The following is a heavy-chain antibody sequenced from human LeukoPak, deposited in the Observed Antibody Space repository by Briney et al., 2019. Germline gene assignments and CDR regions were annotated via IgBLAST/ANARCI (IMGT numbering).Heavy chain of an antibody. CDR3: ARVGGDGSGSSSFDY. CDR1: GGSISSYY. Sequence: SETLSLTCTVPGGSISSYYWSWIRQPPGKGLEWIGYIYYSGSTNYNPSLKSRVTISVDTSKNQFSLKLSSVTAADTAVYYCARVGGDGSGSSSFDYWGQGTLVTVSS. CDR2: IYYSGST. D-gene: IGHD3-10*01. J-gene: IGHJ4*02. V-gene: IGHV4-59*08.